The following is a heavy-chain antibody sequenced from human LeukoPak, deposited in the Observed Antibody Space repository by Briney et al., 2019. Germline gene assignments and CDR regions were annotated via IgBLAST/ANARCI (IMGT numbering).Heavy chain of an antibody. J-gene: IGHJ4*02. CDR1: GYTFISYG. D-gene: IGHD6-19*01. CDR2: ISANNGNK. CDR3: ARDRRSGWYSIFFDY. V-gene: IGHV1-18*01. Sequence: ASVKVSCKASGYTFISYGISWVRQAPGQGLEWMGWISANNGNKQYAQKLQGRVTMTTDTSTSTAYMELRSLRSDDTAVYYCARDRRSGWYSIFFDYWGQGTLVTVSS.